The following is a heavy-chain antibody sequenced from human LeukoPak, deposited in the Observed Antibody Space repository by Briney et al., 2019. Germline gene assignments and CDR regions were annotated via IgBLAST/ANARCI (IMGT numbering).Heavy chain of an antibody. D-gene: IGHD3-3*01. CDR2: INCNSNSI. V-gene: IGHV3-9*01. Sequence: GRSLRLSCAASGFTFGDYAMHWVRQAPGKGLEWVSGINCNSNSIGYADSVNGRFTISRDHAKNSLYLQMDSLRAEDTALYYCAKDSLICEVVTQWGGMDGWGQGTTVTVSS. CDR1: GFTFGDYA. J-gene: IGHJ6*02. CDR3: AKDSLICEVVTQWGGMDG.